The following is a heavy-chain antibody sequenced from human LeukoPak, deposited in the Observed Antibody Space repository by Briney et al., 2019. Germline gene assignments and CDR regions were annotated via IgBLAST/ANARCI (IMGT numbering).Heavy chain of an antibody. V-gene: IGHV3-30*04. Sequence: GRSLRLSCAASGFTFTTCVIHWVRQAPGKGLEWVAVISQTGRIETYADSVQGRFTVSRDNSNNMAYLQMNSLKTEDTAVYYCARDRAVALPTYYYYMDVWGKGTTVTVSS. D-gene: IGHD2-15*01. CDR2: ISQTGRIE. J-gene: IGHJ6*03. CDR3: ARDRAVALPTYYYYMDV. CDR1: GFTFTTCV.